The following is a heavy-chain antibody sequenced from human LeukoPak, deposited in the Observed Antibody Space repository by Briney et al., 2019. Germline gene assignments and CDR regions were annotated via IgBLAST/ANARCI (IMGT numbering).Heavy chain of an antibody. CDR1: GFTFSTYV. CDR2: ILESGART. V-gene: IGHV3-23*01. CDR3: ARRPVSRTLDY. Sequence: GGSLRPSCAASGFTFSTYVMTWFRQAPGRGLEWVASILESGARTYYPDSVKGRFTISRDNSKNTLYLQMNSLTAEDTAIYYCARRPVSRTLDYWGQGTLVTVSS. J-gene: IGHJ4*02.